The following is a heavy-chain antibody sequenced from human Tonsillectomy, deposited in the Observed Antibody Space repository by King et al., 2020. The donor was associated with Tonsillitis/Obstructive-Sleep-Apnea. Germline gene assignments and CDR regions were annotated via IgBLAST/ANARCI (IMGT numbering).Heavy chain of an antibody. CDR1: GGTFSSYA. J-gene: IGHJ4*02. CDR2: IIPIFGTA. V-gene: IGHV1-69*01. D-gene: IGHD2-15*01. Sequence: LQLVQSGAEVKKPGSSVKVSCKASGGTFSSYAISWVRQAPGQGLEWMGGIIPIFGTAIYAQKFRGRVTITADESTSTAYMELSSLRSEDTAVYYCARGGGGHCSGGSCYSGDYWGQGTLVTVSS. CDR3: ARGGGGHCSGGSCYSGDY.